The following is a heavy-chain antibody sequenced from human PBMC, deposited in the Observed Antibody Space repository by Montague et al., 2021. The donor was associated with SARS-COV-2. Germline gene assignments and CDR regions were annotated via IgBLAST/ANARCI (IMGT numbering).Heavy chain of an antibody. D-gene: IGHD3-3*01. J-gene: IGHJ4*02. V-gene: IGHV4-38-2*02. CDR1: GFSISSGYY. CDR2: RYQNGAT. Sequence: SETLSLTCSVSGFSISSGYYWGWIRQTPGKGLKWIGSRYQNGATYYSPXXKRPVTILLDTSKNQFSLSLTSVTAADTAVYYCARSGVGIFDFSYFDSWGQGSLVIVSS. CDR3: ARSGVGIFDFSYFDS.